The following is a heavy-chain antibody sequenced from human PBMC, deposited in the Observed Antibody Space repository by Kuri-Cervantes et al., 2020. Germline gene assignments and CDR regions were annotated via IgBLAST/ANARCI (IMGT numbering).Heavy chain of an antibody. D-gene: IGHD6-19*01. Sequence: GESLKISCAGSGFAFSSYWMHWVRQAPGKGLVWVSRINSDGSSTTCADSVKGRFTISRDNAKNTLYLQMNSLRADDTAVYYCAREQVAGNPNDAFDIWGQGTMVTVSS. V-gene: IGHV3-74*01. CDR2: INSDGSST. CDR3: AREQVAGNPNDAFDI. CDR1: GFAFSSYW. J-gene: IGHJ3*02.